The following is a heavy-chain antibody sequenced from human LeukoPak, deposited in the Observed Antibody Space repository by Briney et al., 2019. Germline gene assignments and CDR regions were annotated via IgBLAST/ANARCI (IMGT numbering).Heavy chain of an antibody. D-gene: IGHD1-26*01. CDR3: ARDIVGAVDRVIDY. CDR1: GYTFTSYY. J-gene: IGHJ4*02. Sequence: ASVKVSCKASGYTFTSYYMHWVRQAPGQGLEWMGIINPSGGSTSYAQNSKGRVTMTRDTSTSTVYMELSSLRSEDTAVYYCARDIVGAVDRVIDYWGQGTLVTVSS. V-gene: IGHV1-46*01. CDR2: INPSGGST.